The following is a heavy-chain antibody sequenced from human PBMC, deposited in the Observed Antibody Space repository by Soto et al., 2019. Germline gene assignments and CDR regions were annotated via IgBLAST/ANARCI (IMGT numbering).Heavy chain of an antibody. CDR1: GFTFSSYG. CDR3: AKDSSPYEHYFDY. CDR2: LSDDGSNK. J-gene: IGHJ4*02. D-gene: IGHD3-3*01. V-gene: IGHV3-30*18. Sequence: HPGGSLRLSCAASGFTFSSYGMHWVRQAPGKGLEWVAILSDDGSNKYYADSVKGRFTISRDNSKNTLYLQMNSLRAEDTAVCYCAKDSSPYEHYFDYWGQGTLVTVSS.